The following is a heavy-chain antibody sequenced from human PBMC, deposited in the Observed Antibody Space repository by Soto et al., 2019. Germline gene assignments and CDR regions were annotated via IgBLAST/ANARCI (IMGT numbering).Heavy chain of an antibody. CDR3: ARVVATIAETFYFDY. D-gene: IGHD5-12*01. CDR1: GGSISSSNW. Sequence: SETLSLTCAVSGGSISSSNWWSWVRQPPGKGLEWIGEIYHSGSTNYNPSLKSRVTISVDKSKNQFSLKLSSVTAADTAVYYCARVVATIAETFYFDYWGQGTLVTVSS. CDR2: IYHSGST. J-gene: IGHJ4*02. V-gene: IGHV4-4*02.